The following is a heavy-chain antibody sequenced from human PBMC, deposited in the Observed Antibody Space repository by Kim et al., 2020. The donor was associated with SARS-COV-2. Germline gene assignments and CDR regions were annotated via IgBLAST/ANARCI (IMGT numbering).Heavy chain of an antibody. J-gene: IGHJ6*02. D-gene: IGHD4-17*01. CDR1: GGSISSGGYY. CDR2: IYYSGST. CDR3: ARTRLSTVVTGD. Sequence: SETLSLTCTVSGGSISSGGYYWSWIRQHPGKGLEWIGYIYYSGSTYYNPSLKSRVTISVDTSKNQFSLKLSSVTAADTAVYYCARTRLSTVVTGDCGQGTTVTVSS. V-gene: IGHV4-31*03.